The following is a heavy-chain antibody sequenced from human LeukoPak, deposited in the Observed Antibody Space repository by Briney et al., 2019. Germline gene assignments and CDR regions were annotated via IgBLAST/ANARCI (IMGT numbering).Heavy chain of an antibody. V-gene: IGHV4-59*01. CDR1: GGSISSYY. CDR3: VGIIMVRGVITLDY. Sequence: SETLSLTCTVSGGSISSYYWSWIRQPPGKGLEWIGYIYYSGSTNYNPSLKSRVTISVDTSKNQFSLKLSSVTAADTAVYYCVGIIMVRGVITLDYWGQGTLVTVS. D-gene: IGHD3-10*01. CDR2: IYYSGST. J-gene: IGHJ4*02.